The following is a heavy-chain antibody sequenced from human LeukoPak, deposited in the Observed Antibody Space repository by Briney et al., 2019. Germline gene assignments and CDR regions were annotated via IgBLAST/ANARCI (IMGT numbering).Heavy chain of an antibody. CDR1: GFTFSSYW. CDR3: ARARAPIAVAGTCYFDY. V-gene: IGHV3-7*01. D-gene: IGHD6-19*01. CDR2: IKQDGSEK. J-gene: IGHJ4*02. Sequence: PGGSLRLSCAASGFTFSSYWMSWVRQAPGKGLEWVANIKQDGSEKYYVDSVKGRFTISRDNAKNSLYLQMNSLRAEDAAVYYCARARAPIAVAGTCYFDYWGQGTLVTVSS.